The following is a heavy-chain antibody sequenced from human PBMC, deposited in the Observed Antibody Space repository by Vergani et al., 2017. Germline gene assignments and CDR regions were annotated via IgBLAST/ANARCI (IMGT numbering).Heavy chain of an antibody. V-gene: IGHV3-30*18. J-gene: IGHJ4*02. CDR3: AKDLVAYYYDSSGYPFDY. CDR1: GFTFSSYG. D-gene: IGHD3-22*01. Sequence: QVQLVESGGGVVQPGRSLRLSCAASGFTFSSYGMHWVRQAPGKGLEWVAVISYDGSNKYYADSVKGRFTISRDNSKNTLYLQMNSLRAEDTAVSYCAKDLVAYYYDSSGYPFDYWGQGTLVTVPS. CDR2: ISYDGSNK.